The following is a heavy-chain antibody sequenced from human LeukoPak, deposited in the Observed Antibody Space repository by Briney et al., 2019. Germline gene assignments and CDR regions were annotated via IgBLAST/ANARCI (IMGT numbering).Heavy chain of an antibody. Sequence: GGSLSLSCAASGFSFNNNAMSWVRQAPGKGLEWVSAINGGGDATEYADSVKGRFTISRDNSKKTLYLQMNSLRPEDTAVYYCARCTASCYANAFDVWGQGTLLTVSS. CDR3: ARCTASCYANAFDV. CDR2: INGGGDAT. J-gene: IGHJ3*01. CDR1: GFSFNNNA. D-gene: IGHD2-2*01. V-gene: IGHV3-23*01.